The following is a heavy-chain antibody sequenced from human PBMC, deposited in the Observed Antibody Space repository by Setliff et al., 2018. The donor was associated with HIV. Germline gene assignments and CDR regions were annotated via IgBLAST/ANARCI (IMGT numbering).Heavy chain of an antibody. CDR2: IYPGDSDT. J-gene: IGHJ4*02. CDR3: ARSEAAMVESFDY. CDR1: GYSFTSYW. D-gene: IGHD5-18*01. Sequence: PGESLKISCKGSGYSFTSYWIGWVRQMPGRGLEWMGIIYPGDSDTRYSPSFQGQVTISADKSISTAYLQWSSLKASDTAMYYCARSEAAMVESFDYWGQGTLVTVSS. V-gene: IGHV5-51*01.